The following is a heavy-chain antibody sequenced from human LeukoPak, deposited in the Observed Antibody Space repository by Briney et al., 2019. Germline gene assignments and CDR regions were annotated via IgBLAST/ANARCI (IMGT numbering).Heavy chain of an antibody. D-gene: IGHD5-24*01. CDR3: ARREKTTPFFEF. V-gene: IGHV5-51*01. CDR1: GYSFSNYW. CDR2: IYPGDSDT. Sequence: GESPKISCKGFGYSFSNYWIGWVRQMPGKGLEWMGIIYPGDSDTRYSPSFQGQVTISADKAIYTAYLQWSSLKASDSAMYYCARREKTTPFFEFWGQGTLVAVSS. J-gene: IGHJ4*02.